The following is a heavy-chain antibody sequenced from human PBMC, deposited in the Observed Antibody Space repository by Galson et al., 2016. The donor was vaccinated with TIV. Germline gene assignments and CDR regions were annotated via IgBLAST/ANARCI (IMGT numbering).Heavy chain of an antibody. CDR3: AKTGRDAYNFNF. D-gene: IGHD5-24*01. J-gene: IGHJ4*02. V-gene: IGHV4-39*01. CDR2: IYFYGNT. CDR1: GDSVSARSSY. Sequence: SETLSLTCIVSGDSVSARSSYWGWIRQPPGKGLEWIGNIYFYGNTYYNPSLKSRVTMSIDTSKNQFSLQLTSVTAADTALYHCAKTGRDAYNFNFWGQGALVTVSS.